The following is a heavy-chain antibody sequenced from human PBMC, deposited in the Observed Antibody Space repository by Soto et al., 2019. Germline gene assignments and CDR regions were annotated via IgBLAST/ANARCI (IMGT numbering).Heavy chain of an antibody. CDR1: GFTFSTSW. V-gene: IGHV3-74*01. Sequence: GGSLRLSCAASGFTFSTSWMHWVRQAPGKGLVWVSRINTDGSSTTYADSVKGRFTISRDNAKNTLYLQMNSLRAEDTAVYYCARVYCSGDTCYYAFHIWGQGTMVTVSS. CDR3: ARVYCSGDTCYYAFHI. D-gene: IGHD2-15*01. J-gene: IGHJ3*02. CDR2: INTDGSST.